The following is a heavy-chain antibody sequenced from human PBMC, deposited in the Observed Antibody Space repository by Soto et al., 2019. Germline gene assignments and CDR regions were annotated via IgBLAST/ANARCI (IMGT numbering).Heavy chain of an antibody. V-gene: IGHV1-18*01. CDR1: GYTFTSYR. CDR3: ARDQMGYSGRWFFSPRWFDP. Sequence: ASVKVSCKASGYTFTSYRISWVRQAPGQGLEWMGWISAYNGNTNYAQKLQGRVTMTTDTSTSTAYMELRSLRSDDTAVYYCARDQMGYSGRWFFSPRWFDPGAQVTLVTVSS. D-gene: IGHD6-13*01. CDR2: ISAYNGNT. J-gene: IGHJ5*02.